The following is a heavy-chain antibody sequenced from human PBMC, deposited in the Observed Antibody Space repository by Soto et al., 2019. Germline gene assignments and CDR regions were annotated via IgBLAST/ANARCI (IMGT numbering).Heavy chain of an antibody. CDR3: AKDLRPDGVWDFDH. CDR2: IVQDGST. D-gene: IGHD4-17*01. V-gene: IGHV3-23*01. Sequence: HPSGSLRLSCASSGFTFTTYSLSLVRQTPGKGPEWVSGIVQDGSTKYADSVRGRFTISRDNSKKTVFLQMFSLRGEDTDVYYCAKDLRPDGVWDFDHWGQGTLVTVSS. CDR1: GFTFTTYS. J-gene: IGHJ4*02.